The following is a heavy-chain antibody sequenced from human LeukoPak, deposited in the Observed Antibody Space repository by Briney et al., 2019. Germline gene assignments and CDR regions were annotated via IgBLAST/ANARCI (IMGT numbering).Heavy chain of an antibody. V-gene: IGHV4-34*01. J-gene: IGHJ2*01. CDR2: INHSGTT. D-gene: IGHD3-10*01. Sequence: SETLSLTCAVYGGSFSDYYWSWIRQPPGKGLEWIGEINHSGTTNYNPSLKSRVTISVDTSKNQFSLKLSSVTAADTAVYYCARDSVASTMVRGAYWYFDLWGRGTLVTVSS. CDR3: ARDSVASTMVRGAYWYFDL. CDR1: GGSFSDYY.